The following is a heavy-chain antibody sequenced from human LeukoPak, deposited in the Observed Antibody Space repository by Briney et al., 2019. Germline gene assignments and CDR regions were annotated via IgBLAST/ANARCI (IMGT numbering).Heavy chain of an antibody. Sequence: GGSLRLSCAASGFALSSHWMTWVRQAPGKGLEWVSGIRSAVDTTHYADSVKGRFIISRDNSKNTLSLQLNSLRPEDTALYYCAKHFCTGLDCSLFDSWGQGTLVTVSS. J-gene: IGHJ4*02. CDR1: GFALSSHW. CDR3: AKHFCTGLDCSLFDS. V-gene: IGHV3-23*01. D-gene: IGHD3/OR15-3a*01. CDR2: IRSAVDTT.